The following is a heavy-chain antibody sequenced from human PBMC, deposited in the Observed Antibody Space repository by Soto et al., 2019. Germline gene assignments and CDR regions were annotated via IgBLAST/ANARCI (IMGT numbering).Heavy chain of an antibody. D-gene: IGHD3-22*01. V-gene: IGHV3-15*01. Sequence: GGSLRLSCAASGFTFSNAWMSWVRQAPGKGLEWVGRIKSKTDGGTTDYAAPVKGRFTISRDDSKNTLYLQMNSLKTEDTAVYYCTADDSSGDVDYWGQGTLVTVSS. CDR3: TADDSSGDVDY. CDR1: GFTFSNAW. J-gene: IGHJ4*02. CDR2: IKSKTDGGTT.